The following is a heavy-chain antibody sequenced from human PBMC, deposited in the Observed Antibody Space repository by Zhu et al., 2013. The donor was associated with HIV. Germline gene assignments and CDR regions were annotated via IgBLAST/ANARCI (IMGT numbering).Heavy chain of an antibody. CDR1: GGSISSGDYY. V-gene: IGHV4-30-4*01. CDR2: IYYSGST. J-gene: IGHJ5*02. CDR3: ARAEADYYYDSSGYWFDP. D-gene: IGHD3-22*01. Sequence: VQLQESGPGLVKPSQTLSLTCTVSGGSISSGDYYWSWIRQPPGKGLEWIGYIYYSGSTYYNPSLKSRVTISVDTSKNQFSLKLSSVTAADTAVYYCARAEADYYYDSSGYWFDPWGQGTLVTVSS.